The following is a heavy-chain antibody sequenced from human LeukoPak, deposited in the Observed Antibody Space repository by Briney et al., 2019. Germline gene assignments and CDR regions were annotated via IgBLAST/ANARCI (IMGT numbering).Heavy chain of an antibody. D-gene: IGHD6-13*01. Sequence: GGSLRLSCAASGFTFDDYGMSWVRQAPGKGLEWVSGINWNGGSTGYADSVKGRFTISRDNAKNSLYLQMNSLRAEDTALYYCARDGRSGIAAAGHEYYYYYYYMDVWGKGTMVTVSS. V-gene: IGHV3-20*04. CDR3: ARDGRSGIAAAGHEYYYYYYYMDV. CDR1: GFTFDDYG. CDR2: INWNGGST. J-gene: IGHJ6*03.